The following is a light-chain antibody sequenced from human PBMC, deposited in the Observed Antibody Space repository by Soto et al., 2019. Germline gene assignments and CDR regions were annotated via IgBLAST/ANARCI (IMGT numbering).Light chain of an antibody. V-gene: IGKV3-20*01. J-gene: IGKJ1*01. CDR3: QQNGGAPRT. CDR1: PSVTSNF. CDR2: AAS. Sequence: EIVLTQSPGTLSLSPGERATLSCRASPSVTSNFLAWYQQKPGQAPRLLIYAASNRATGVPDRFSGGGSGTDFTLSISRLEPEDFAVYYCQQNGGAPRTFGQGTKVDIK.